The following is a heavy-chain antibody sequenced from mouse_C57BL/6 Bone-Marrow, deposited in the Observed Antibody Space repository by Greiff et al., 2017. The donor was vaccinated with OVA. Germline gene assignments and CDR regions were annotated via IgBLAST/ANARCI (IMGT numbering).Heavy chain of an antibody. J-gene: IGHJ3*01. CDR3: ARSTY. V-gene: IGHV1-76*01. CDR1: GYTFTDYY. CDR2: IYPGSGNT. Sequence: QVQLQQSGAELVRPGASVKLSCKASGYTFTDYYINWVKQRPGQGLEWIARIYPGSGNTYYNEKFKGNATLTAEKSSSTAYMQLSSLTSEDSAVYFCARSTYWGQGTLVTVSA.